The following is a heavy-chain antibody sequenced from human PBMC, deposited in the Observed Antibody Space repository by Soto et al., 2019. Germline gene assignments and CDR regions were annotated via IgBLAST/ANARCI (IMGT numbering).Heavy chain of an antibody. CDR1: GGTVSNSA. J-gene: IGHJ4*02. CDR3: WRGSSWTKVEY. V-gene: IGHV1-69*01. D-gene: IGHD6-13*01. Sequence: QVQLVQSGAEVKKPGSSVKVSCKASGGTVSNSAISWLRQAPGQGLEWMGGIIPIFGPATYSQKFQDRVTITADESTGTGYMELSSLPYEDTAVYFCWRGSSWTKVEYWGQGTLVTVSS. CDR2: IIPIFGPA.